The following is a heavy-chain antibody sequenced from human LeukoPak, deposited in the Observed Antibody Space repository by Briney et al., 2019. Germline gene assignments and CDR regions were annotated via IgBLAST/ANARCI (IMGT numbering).Heavy chain of an antibody. D-gene: IGHD6-6*01. CDR2: IIPIFGIA. V-gene: IGHV1-69*04. CDR3: ARDIGYSSSSVWFDP. CDR1: GGTFSSYA. Sequence: ASVKVSCKASGGTFSSYAICWVRQAPGQGLEWMGRIIPIFGIANYAQKFQGRVTITADKSTSTAYMELSSLRSEDTAVCYCARDIGYSSSSVWFDPWGQGTLVTVSS. J-gene: IGHJ5*02.